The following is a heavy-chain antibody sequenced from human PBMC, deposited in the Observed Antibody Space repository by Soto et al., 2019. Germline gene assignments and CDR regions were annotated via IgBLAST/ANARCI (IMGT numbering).Heavy chain of an antibody. CDR3: ARDTADGTFDF. CDR2: INAGYGNT. D-gene: IGHD1-1*01. J-gene: IGHJ4*02. V-gene: IGHV1-3*01. CDR1: GYTFSSYA. Sequence: QVHLVQSGAEVRKPGASVKVSCKASGYTFSSYAMHWVRQAPGQRLEWMGWINAGYGNTKSSQKFQDRVTISRDTSASTSYMELTILRSEDTAVYYCARDTADGTFDFWGQGTLVTVSS.